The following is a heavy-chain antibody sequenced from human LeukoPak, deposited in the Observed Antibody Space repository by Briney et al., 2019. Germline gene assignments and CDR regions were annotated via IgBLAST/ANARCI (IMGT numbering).Heavy chain of an antibody. D-gene: IGHD3-22*01. CDR1: GFTFSDFY. CDR2: ISSSGNTK. CDR3: ARGNYYDADPQFDY. V-gene: IGHV3-11*01. J-gene: IGHJ4*02. Sequence: PGGSLRLSCAASGFTFSDFYMSWIRQAPGKGLEWVSYISSSGNTKYYADSVKGRFTMSRDNAKNSLYLQMDSLRVEDTAVYYCARGNYYDADPQFDYWGQGTLVTVSS.